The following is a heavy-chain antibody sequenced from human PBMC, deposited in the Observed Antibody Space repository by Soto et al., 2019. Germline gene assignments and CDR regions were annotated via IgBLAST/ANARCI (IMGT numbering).Heavy chain of an antibody. D-gene: IGHD3-16*01. V-gene: IGHV4-4*02. CDR1: GGSISSNNW. CDR2: IYHSGST. Sequence: QVQLQESGPGLVKPSGTLSLTCAVSGGSISSNNWWSWVRQPPGKGLEWIGEIYHSGSTNYKPSLKSQVTIAVDKTNNQSSLNLNSVTAADTAVYNCASKAWGPPRWFDPWGQGTLVTVSS. CDR3: ASKAWGPPRWFDP. J-gene: IGHJ5*02.